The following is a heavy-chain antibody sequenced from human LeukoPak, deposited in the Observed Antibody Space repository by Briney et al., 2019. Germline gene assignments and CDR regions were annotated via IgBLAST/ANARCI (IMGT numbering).Heavy chain of an antibody. J-gene: IGHJ4*02. CDR3: ARGPPAWRRHYYDSSGYLDY. Sequence: SETLSLTCAVYGGSFGGYYWSWIRQPPGKGLEWIGEISHSGSTNYNPSLKSRVTISVDTSKNQFSLKLSSVTTADTAVYYCARGPPAWRRHYYDSSGYLDYWGQGTLVTVSS. V-gene: IGHV4-34*01. D-gene: IGHD3-22*01. CDR2: ISHSGST. CDR1: GGSFGGYY.